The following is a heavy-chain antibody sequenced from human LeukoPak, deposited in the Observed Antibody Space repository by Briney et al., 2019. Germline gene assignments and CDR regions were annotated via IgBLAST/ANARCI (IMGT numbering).Heavy chain of an antibody. D-gene: IGHD6-19*01. CDR2: TYYSGST. Sequence: TSETLSLTCTVSGGSISSYYWSWIRQPPGKGLEWIGYTYYSGSTNYNPSLKSRVTISVDTSKNQFSLKLSSVTAADTAVYYCARQGLGSGWTFDYWGQGTLVTVPS. CDR3: ARQGLGSGWTFDY. CDR1: GGSISSYY. J-gene: IGHJ4*02. V-gene: IGHV4-59*08.